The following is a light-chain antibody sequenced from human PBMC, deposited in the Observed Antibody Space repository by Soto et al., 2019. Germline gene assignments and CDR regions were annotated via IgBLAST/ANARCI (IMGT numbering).Light chain of an antibody. V-gene: IGLV2-14*01. J-gene: IGLJ3*02. CDR3: CSYASSGIYWV. CDR1: SSDVGGYNY. Sequence: QSALTQPASVSGSPGQSITISCTGSSSDVGGYNYVSWYQQYPGKAPKLMIYEVTIRPSGVSDRFSGSNSGNTASLTISGLQAEDEADYYCCSYASSGIYWVFGEGTKVTVL. CDR2: EVT.